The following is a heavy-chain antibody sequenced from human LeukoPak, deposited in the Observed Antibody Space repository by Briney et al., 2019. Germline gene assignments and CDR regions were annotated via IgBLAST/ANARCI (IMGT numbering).Heavy chain of an antibody. Sequence: SETLSLTCTVSGYSISSGYYWGWIRQPPGKGLEWIGSIYHSGSTYYNPSLKSRVTISVDTSKNQFSLKLSSVTAADTAVYYCARGVGLTQGGAFDYWGQGTLVTVSS. CDR2: IYHSGST. V-gene: IGHV4-38-2*02. CDR3: ARGVGLTQGGAFDY. CDR1: GYSISSGYY. D-gene: IGHD3-16*01. J-gene: IGHJ4*02.